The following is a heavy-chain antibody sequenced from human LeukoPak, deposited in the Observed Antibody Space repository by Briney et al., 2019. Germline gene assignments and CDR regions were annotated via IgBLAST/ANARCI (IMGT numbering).Heavy chain of an antibody. CDR2: LSSSGSS. Sequence: PSETLSLTCSVSGASITSYYWSWIQQSAGKGLEWIGRLSSSGSSIHNPSLKSRLTMSVDTSKNQFSLKLSSVTAEDTAVYYCASEGIRDYYYYSMDVWGKGTTVTISS. CDR1: GASITSYY. CDR3: ASEGIRDYYYYSMDV. V-gene: IGHV4-4*07. J-gene: IGHJ6*03. D-gene: IGHD1-14*01.